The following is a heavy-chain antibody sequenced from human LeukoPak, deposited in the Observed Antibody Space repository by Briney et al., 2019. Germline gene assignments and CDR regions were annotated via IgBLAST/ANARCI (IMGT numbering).Heavy chain of an antibody. J-gene: IGHJ4*02. CDR1: GYSFTSYW. Sequence: NHGESLKISCKGSGYSFTSYWIGWVRQMPGKGLEWMGIIYPGDSDTRYSPSFQGQVTISADKSISTAYLQWSSLKASDTAMYYCARPVHYVWGSPLQGYFDYWGQGTLVTVSS. D-gene: IGHD3-16*01. CDR2: IYPGDSDT. CDR3: ARPVHYVWGSPLQGYFDY. V-gene: IGHV5-51*01.